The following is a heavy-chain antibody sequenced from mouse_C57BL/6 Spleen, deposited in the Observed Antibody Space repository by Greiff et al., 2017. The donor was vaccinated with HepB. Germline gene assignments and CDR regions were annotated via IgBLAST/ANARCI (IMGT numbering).Heavy chain of an antibody. D-gene: IGHD5-1*01. CDR1: GYTFTSYW. Sequence: VQLQQPGAELVRPGSSVKLSCKASGYTFTSYWMHWVKQRPIQGLEWIGNIDPSDRETHYNQKFKDKATLTVDKSSSTAYMQLSSLTSEDSAVYYGAREGDSTYYFDYWGQGTTLTVSS. CDR2: IDPSDRET. J-gene: IGHJ2*01. V-gene: IGHV1-52*01. CDR3: AREGDSTYYFDY.